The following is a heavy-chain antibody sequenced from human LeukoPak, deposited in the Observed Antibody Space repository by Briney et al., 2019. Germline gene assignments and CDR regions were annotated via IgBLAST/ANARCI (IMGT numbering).Heavy chain of an antibody. CDR1: GFTFSDYA. J-gene: IGHJ4*02. V-gene: IGHV3-23*01. CDR2: ISGSGGST. Sequence: GGSLRLSCAASGFTFSDYAMSWVRQAPGKGLEWVSVISGSGGSTNYADAVKGRFTISRDNSKNTLYLQMNSLRAEDTAVYYCAKDPQLVYFDYWGQGTLVTVSS. CDR3: AKDPQLVYFDY. D-gene: IGHD3-10*01.